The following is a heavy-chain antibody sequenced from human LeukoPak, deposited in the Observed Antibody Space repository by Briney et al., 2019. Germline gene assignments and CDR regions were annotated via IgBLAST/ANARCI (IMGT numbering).Heavy chain of an antibody. CDR3: AREGVGATSDFDY. Sequence: TSETLSLTCTVSGDSFSSDSYYWTWIRQPAGKGLEWIGRIYTSGSTNYNPSLKSRVTISVDTSKNQFSLKLSSVTAADTAVYYCAREGVGATSDFDYWGQGTLVTVSS. J-gene: IGHJ4*02. D-gene: IGHD1-26*01. V-gene: IGHV4-61*02. CDR2: IYTSGST. CDR1: GDSFSSDSYY.